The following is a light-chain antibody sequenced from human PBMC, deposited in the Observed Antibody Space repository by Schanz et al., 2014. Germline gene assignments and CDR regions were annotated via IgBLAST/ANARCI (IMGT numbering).Light chain of an antibody. Sequence: QSALTQPASVSGSPGQSITISCTGTSSDVGGYNYVSWYQQHPGKAPKLMIYDVSYRPSGVPDRFSGSKSGNTAFLTITGLQAGDEADYHCCSLTSTSTWVFGGGTKLTV. V-gene: IGLV2-14*01. CDR2: DVS. CDR1: SSDVGGYNY. CDR3: CSLTSTSTWV. J-gene: IGLJ3*02.